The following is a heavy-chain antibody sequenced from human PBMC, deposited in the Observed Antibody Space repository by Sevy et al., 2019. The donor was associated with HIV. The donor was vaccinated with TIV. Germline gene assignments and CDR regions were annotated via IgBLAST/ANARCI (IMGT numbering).Heavy chain of an antibody. CDR1: GFTFSSYA. Sequence: GGSLRLSCAASGFTFSSYAMSWVRQAPGKGLQWVSAISESGGTTYYADSVKGRFTISRDNSKNTLYLQMNSLRAEDTAVYYCAKASIEVAATTGVVFDYWGQGTLVTVSS. V-gene: IGHV3-23*01. D-gene: IGHD6-19*01. CDR3: AKASIEVAATTGVVFDY. J-gene: IGHJ4*02. CDR2: ISESGGTT.